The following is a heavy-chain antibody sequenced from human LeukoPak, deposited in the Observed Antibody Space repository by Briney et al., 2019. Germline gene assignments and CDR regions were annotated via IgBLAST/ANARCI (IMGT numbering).Heavy chain of an antibody. V-gene: IGHV3-30*03. CDR2: ISYDGSNK. CDR1: GFTVSGTY. Sequence: GGSLRLPCTASGFTVSGTYMDWVCQAPGKGLEWVAVISYDGSNKYYADSVKGRFTISRDNSKNTLYLQMNSLRAEDTAVYYCARVGYYEIVDVWGQGTTVTVSS. CDR3: ARVGYYEIVDV. D-gene: IGHD3-22*01. J-gene: IGHJ6*02.